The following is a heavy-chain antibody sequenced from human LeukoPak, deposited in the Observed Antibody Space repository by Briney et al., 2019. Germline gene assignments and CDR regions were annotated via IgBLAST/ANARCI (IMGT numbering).Heavy chain of an antibody. D-gene: IGHD4-17*01. CDR1: GGSISSGGYY. CDR3: ARIDYGDYPYPDY. J-gene: IGHJ4*02. CDR2: IYYSGST. V-gene: IGHV4-31*03. Sequence: SETLSLTCTVSGGSISSGGYYWSWIRQHPGTGLEWIGYIYYSGSTYYNPSLKSRVTISVDTSKNQFSLKLSSVTAADTAVYYCARIDYGDYPYPDYWGQGTLVTVSS.